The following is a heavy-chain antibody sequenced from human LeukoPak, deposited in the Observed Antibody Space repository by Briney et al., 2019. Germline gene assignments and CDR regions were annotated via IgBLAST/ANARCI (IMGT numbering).Heavy chain of an antibody. Sequence: SETPSLTCTVSGGSISGYYWSWIRQPPGKGLEWIGYIYYSGSTTYNPSLKSRVTMSVDTSKNQLSLRVSSVTAADTAVYYCARHRSSGDDYWGQGTLVTVSS. V-gene: IGHV4-59*08. D-gene: IGHD6-25*01. CDR1: GGSISGYY. CDR2: IYYSGST. J-gene: IGHJ4*02. CDR3: ARHRSSGDDY.